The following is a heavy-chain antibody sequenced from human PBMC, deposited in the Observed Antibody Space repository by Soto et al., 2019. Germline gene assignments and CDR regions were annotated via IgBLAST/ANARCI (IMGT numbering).Heavy chain of an antibody. CDR1: GGTFSSYT. D-gene: IGHD5-12*01. V-gene: IGHV1-69*08. J-gene: IGHJ4*02. CDR3: ARDGVRGEYSGYDYHY. Sequence: QVQLVQSGAEVKKPGSSVKVSCKASGGTFSSYTISWVRQAPGQGLEWMGRIIPILALANYAQKFQGRVTITADKSTSTAYMELSSLRSEDTAVYYCARDGVRGEYSGYDYHYWGRGTLVTVSS. CDR2: IIPILALA.